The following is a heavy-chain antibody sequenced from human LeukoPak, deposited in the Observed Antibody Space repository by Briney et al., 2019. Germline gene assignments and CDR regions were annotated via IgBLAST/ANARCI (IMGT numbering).Heavy chain of an antibody. CDR2: IYHSGAT. Sequence: SETLSLTCAVSGGSISSSSSICWTWVRQPPGKGLEWIGEIYHSGATNYSPSLKSRVTMLLDKSKNQFSLKLNSVTAADTAVYYCARNGGNSDYDYWGQGTLVTVSA. CDR1: GGSISSSSSIC. V-gene: IGHV4-4*02. J-gene: IGHJ4*02. CDR3: ARNGGNSDYDY. D-gene: IGHD4-23*01.